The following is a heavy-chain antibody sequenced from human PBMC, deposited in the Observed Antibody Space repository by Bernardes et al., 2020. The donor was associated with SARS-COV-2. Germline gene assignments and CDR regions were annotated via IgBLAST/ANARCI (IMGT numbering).Heavy chain of an antibody. Sequence: SQTLSLTCAISGDSVSSNSATWNWPRQSPSRGLEWLGRTYYRSKWYNDYAVSVKSQITINPDTSKNQFSLQLNSVTPEDTAVYYCARAAEYSSSDYYYYGMDVWGQGTTVTVSS. CDR1: GDSVSSNSAT. CDR3: ARAAEYSSSDYYYYGMDV. J-gene: IGHJ6*02. CDR2: TYYRSKWYN. D-gene: IGHD6-6*01. V-gene: IGHV6-1*01.